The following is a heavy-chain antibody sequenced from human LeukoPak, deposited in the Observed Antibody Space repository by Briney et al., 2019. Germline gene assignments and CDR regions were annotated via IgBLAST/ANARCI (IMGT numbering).Heavy chain of an antibody. CDR2: INACNGKT. V-gene: IGHV1-3*01. Sequence: ASVKVSCKASGYSFTNYAIQWVRQSPGQRLEWMGWINACNGKTKYSQKFQGRVTITRDTSASTAYMELSSLRSEDTAVYYCAKAIWTSTLTTYYFDYWGQGALVTVSS. D-gene: IGHD4-17*01. J-gene: IGHJ4*02. CDR1: GYSFTNYA. CDR3: AKAIWTSTLTTYYFDY.